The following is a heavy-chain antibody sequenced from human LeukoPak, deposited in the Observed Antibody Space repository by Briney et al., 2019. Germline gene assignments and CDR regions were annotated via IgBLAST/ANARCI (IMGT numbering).Heavy chain of an antibody. CDR1: GFTFSSYA. Sequence: GGSLRLSCAASGFTFSSYAMSWVRQAPGKGLEWVSAISGSGGSTYYADSVKGRFTISRDNSWNTLYLQMDSLGVEDTAVYYCAKEGRYCSSISCFDQWGQGTLVTVSS. D-gene: IGHD2-2*01. CDR3: AKEGRYCSSISCFDQ. V-gene: IGHV3-23*01. J-gene: IGHJ4*02. CDR2: ISGSGGST.